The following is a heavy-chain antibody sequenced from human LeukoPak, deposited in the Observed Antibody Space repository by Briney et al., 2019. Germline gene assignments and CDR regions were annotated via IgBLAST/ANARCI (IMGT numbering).Heavy chain of an antibody. J-gene: IGHJ4*02. CDR1: GYTFTGYY. CDR2: INPNSGGT. CDR3: ARDDRLPGSHEDY. V-gene: IGHV1-2*02. Sequence: ASVKVSCKASGYTFTGYYMHWVRQAPGQGLAWMGWINPNSGGTNYAQKFQGRVTMTRDTSISTAYMELSRLRSDDTAVYYCARDDRLPGSHEDYWGQGTLVTVSS. D-gene: IGHD1-26*01.